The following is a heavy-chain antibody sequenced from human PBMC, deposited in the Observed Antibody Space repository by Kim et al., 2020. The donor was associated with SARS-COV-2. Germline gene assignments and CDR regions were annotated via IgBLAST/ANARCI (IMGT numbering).Heavy chain of an antibody. CDR1: GFTFSSYS. CDR3: GRDDQDFWSGLPSSYGMDV. Sequence: GGSLRLSCAASGFTFSSYSMNWVRQAPGKGLEWVSSISSSSSYIYYADSVKGRFTISRDNAKNSLYLQMNSLRAEDTAVYYCGRDDQDFWSGLPSSYGMDVWGQGTTVTVSS. J-gene: IGHJ6*02. CDR2: ISSSSSYI. V-gene: IGHV3-21*01. D-gene: IGHD3-3*01.